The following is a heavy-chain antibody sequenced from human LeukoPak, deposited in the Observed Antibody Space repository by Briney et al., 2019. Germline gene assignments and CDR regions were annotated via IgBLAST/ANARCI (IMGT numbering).Heavy chain of an antibody. V-gene: IGHV1-69*01. Sequence: SVKVSCKAPGGSFGRYAIHWVRQAPGQGLEWMGGIVPILGTANYAQKFQGRVTITADDSTGTAYMELTSLRSADTAVYYCARVLRAASWRSYDYWGQGSLVTVSS. J-gene: IGHJ4*02. CDR2: IVPILGTA. D-gene: IGHD5-18*01. CDR3: ARVLRAASWRSYDY. CDR1: GGSFGRYA.